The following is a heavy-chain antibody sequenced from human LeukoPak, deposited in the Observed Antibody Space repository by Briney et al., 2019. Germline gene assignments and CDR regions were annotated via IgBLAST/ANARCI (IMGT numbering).Heavy chain of an antibody. V-gene: IGHV3-21*04. J-gene: IGHJ4*02. CDR1: GFTFSSYS. CDR3: AKDVYSSAWPYYFDY. CDR2: ISSSSSYI. Sequence: GGSLRLSCAASGFTFSSYSMNWVRQAPGKGLEWVSSISSSSSYIYYADSVKGRFTISRDKSKKTLYLQMNSLRAEDTAIYYCAKDVYSSAWPYYFDYWGQGTLVTVSS. D-gene: IGHD6-19*01.